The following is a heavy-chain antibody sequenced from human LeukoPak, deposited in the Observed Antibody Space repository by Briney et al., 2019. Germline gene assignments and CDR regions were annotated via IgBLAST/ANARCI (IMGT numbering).Heavy chain of an antibody. D-gene: IGHD3-22*01. CDR2: ISSSSSYI. CDR3: ARDGPHYDSSGYDY. V-gene: IGHV3-21*01. Sequence: CAXXGXXXXSYSMNWVRQAPGKGVEWVSSISSSSSYIYYADSVKGRFTISRDNGKNSVYLQINSLRAEDTAVYYCARDGPHYDSSGYDYWGQGTLVTVSS. J-gene: IGHJ4*02. CDR1: GXXXXSYS.